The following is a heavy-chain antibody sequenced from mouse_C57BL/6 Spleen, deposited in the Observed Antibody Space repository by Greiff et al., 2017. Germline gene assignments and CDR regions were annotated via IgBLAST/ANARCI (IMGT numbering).Heavy chain of an antibody. CDR3: ARSITTVEAMDY. V-gene: IGHV1-64*01. Sequence: VQLQQPGAELVKPGASVKLSCKASGYTFTSYWMHWVKQRPGQGLEWIGMIHPNSGSTNYNEKFKSKATLTVDKSSSTAYMQLSSLTSEDSAVYYCARSITTVEAMDYWGQGTSVTVSS. J-gene: IGHJ4*01. CDR2: IHPNSGST. D-gene: IGHD1-1*01. CDR1: GYTFTSYW.